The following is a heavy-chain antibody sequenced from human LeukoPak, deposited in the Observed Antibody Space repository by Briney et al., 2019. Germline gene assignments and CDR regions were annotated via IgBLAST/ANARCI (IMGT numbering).Heavy chain of an antibody. J-gene: IGHJ4*02. CDR1: GFTVITND. CDR2: LYSDGNT. V-gene: IGHV3-53*01. Sequence: PGGSLRLSCAASGFTVITNDMTWVRQAPGKGLEWVSVLYSDGNTKYADSVQGRFTISRDNSKNTLYLEMNSLSPDDTAVYYCARGGEPPAANTLAYWGQGTLVTVSS. D-gene: IGHD2-2*01. CDR3: ARGGEPPAANTLAY.